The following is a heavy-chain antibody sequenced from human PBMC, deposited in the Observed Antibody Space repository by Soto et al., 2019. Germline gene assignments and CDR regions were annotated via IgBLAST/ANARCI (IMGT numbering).Heavy chain of an antibody. CDR3: ARDLGEVGAPDAFDI. D-gene: IGHD1-26*01. CDR1: GFTFSSYS. J-gene: IGHJ3*02. V-gene: IGHV3-48*02. Sequence: GGSLRLSCAASGFTFSSYSMNWVRQAPGKGLEWVSYISSSSSTIYYADSVKGRFTISRDNAKNSLYLQMNSLRDEDTAVYYCARDLGEVGAPDAFDIWGQGTMVTVSS. CDR2: ISSSSSTI.